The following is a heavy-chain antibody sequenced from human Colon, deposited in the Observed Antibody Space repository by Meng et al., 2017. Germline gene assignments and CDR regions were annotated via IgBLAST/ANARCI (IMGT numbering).Heavy chain of an antibody. Sequence: VQLPESAPGLVRPSGTLALTCTVAGGSVISNSCYWSWIRQPPGKGLEWIGFIYYSGSTNYNPSLKSRVTISVDTSKNQFSLKVSSVTAADTAVYYCARDSGYDKNWFDPWGQGTLVTVSS. J-gene: IGHJ5*02. V-gene: IGHV4-61*01. CDR1: GGSVISNSCY. CDR2: IYYSGST. CDR3: ARDSGYDKNWFDP. D-gene: IGHD5-12*01.